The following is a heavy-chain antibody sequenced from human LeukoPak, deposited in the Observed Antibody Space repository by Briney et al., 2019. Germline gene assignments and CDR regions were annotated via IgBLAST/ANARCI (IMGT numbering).Heavy chain of an antibody. Sequence: RSGGSLRLSCTASGFNFRTSWMSWVRQSPGKGLEFLANIKYDGTVKNYVDPVKGRFTISRDNPKNSLYLQMDSLRAEDTAVYYCARDPDSSSFDYWGQGALVTVSS. D-gene: IGHD6-13*01. J-gene: IGHJ4*02. CDR2: IKYDGTVK. CDR3: ARDPDSSSFDY. CDR1: GFNFRTSW. V-gene: IGHV3-7*01.